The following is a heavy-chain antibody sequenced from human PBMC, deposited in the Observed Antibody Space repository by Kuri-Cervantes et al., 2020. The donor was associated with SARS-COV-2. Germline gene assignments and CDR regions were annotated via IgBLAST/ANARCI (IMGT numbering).Heavy chain of an antibody. CDR2: INHSGST. CDR3: ARALRCTNGVCYRSWFDP. D-gene: IGHD2-8*01. J-gene: IGHJ5*02. Sequence: SETLSLTCAVYGGSFSDYYWSWIRQPPGKGLEWIGEINHSGSTNYNPSLKSRVTISVDTSKNQFSLKLGSVTAADTAVYYCARALRCTNGVCYRSWFDPWGQGTLVTVSS. CDR1: GGSFSDYY. V-gene: IGHV4-34*01.